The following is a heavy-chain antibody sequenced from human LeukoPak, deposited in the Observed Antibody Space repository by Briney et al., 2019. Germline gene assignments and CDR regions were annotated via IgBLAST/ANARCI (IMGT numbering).Heavy chain of an antibody. Sequence: SETLSLTCGVSGGSLSGYYWTWIRQPPGKGLEWIGDISYSGDPNYNPSLRSRVNFFVDMSKNQFSLKLSSVTAADTAVYYYARVREQQASPPYNWFDPWGQGTLVTVSS. V-gene: IGHV4-34*01. CDR1: GGSLSGYY. D-gene: IGHD6-13*01. CDR2: ISYSGDP. CDR3: ARVREQQASPPYNWFDP. J-gene: IGHJ5*02.